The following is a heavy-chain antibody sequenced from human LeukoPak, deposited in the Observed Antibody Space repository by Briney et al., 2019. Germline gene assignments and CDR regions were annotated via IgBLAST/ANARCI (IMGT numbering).Heavy chain of an antibody. J-gene: IGHJ4*02. D-gene: IGHD7-27*01. V-gene: IGHV3-74*01. CDR1: GFTFRTSW. CDR3: ARGDPLGNY. Sequence: PGGSLRLSCSDSGFTFRTSWVHWVRQGPGKGLLWVAHINSDGSNTAYADSVKGRFTISRDNAKSTLYLQMNSLRSEDTAVYYCARGDPLGNYWGQGTLVTVSS. CDR2: INSDGSNT.